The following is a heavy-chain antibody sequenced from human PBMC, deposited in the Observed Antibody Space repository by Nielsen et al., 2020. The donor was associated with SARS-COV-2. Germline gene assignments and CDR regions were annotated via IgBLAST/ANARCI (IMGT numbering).Heavy chain of an antibody. D-gene: IGHD5-18*01. CDR3: ARDSELVVDTALVTEYNFYYVDV. CDR2: IIPIFGKA. V-gene: IGHV1-69*13. Sequence: SVKVSCKASGGTFSSYAISWVRQAPGQGLEWMGGIIPIFGKANYAQKFQGRVTITADESTSTAYMELSSLRSEDTAVYYCARDSELVVDTALVTEYNFYYVDVWGKGTTVTVSS. CDR1: GGTFSSYA. J-gene: IGHJ6*03.